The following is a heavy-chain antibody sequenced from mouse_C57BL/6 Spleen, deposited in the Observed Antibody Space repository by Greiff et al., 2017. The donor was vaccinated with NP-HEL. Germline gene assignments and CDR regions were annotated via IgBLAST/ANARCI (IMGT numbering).Heavy chain of an antibody. Sequence: QVQLQRPGAELVMPGASVKLSCKASGYTFTSYWMHWVKQRPGQGLEWIGEIDPSDSYTNYNQKFKGKSTLTVDKSSSTAYMQLSSLTSEDSAVYYCARGIYYSSYYAMDYWGQGTSVTVSS. CDR2: IDPSDSYT. CDR3: ARGIYYSSYYAMDY. D-gene: IGHD2-5*01. V-gene: IGHV1-69*01. J-gene: IGHJ4*01. CDR1: GYTFTSYW.